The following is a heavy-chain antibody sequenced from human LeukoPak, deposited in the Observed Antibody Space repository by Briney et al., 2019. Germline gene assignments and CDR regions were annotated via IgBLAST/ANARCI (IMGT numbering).Heavy chain of an antibody. J-gene: IGHJ3*02. CDR3: ATGGGYVDAFDI. V-gene: IGHV1-69*11. CDR2: IIAILSQA. Sequence: ASVKVSCKASGGTFNTYSINWVRQAPGQGFEWMGRIIAILSQANYAQKFQGRVSITADESTTTAYLELRSLRSEDTAVYYCATGGGYVDAFDIWGQGTMVTVFS. D-gene: IGHD5-12*01. CDR1: GGTFNTYS.